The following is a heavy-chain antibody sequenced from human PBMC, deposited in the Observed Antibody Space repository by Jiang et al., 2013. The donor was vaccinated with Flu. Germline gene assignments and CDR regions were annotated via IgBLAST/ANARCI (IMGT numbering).Heavy chain of an antibody. D-gene: IGHD2-21*02. CDR1: GYSFTSYW. J-gene: IGHJ4*02. V-gene: IGHV5-51*01. CDR2: IYPGGSTT. Sequence: GAEVKKPGESLKISCKGSGYSFTSYWIGWVRQMPGKGLEWMGIIYPGGSTTRYSPSFQGQVTISAAKSISTTYLQWSSLKASDTAMYYCAVVANCGGDCYSNYFDYWGQGTLVTVSS. CDR3: AVVANCGGDCYSNYFDY.